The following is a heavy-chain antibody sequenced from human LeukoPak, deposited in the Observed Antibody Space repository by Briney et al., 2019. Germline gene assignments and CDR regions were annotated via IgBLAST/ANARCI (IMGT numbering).Heavy chain of an antibody. CDR1: GGSFSGYY. CDR3: ATTRRVAVAGRRYFDY. Sequence: SETLSLTCAVYGGSFSGYYWSWIRQPPGKGLEWIGEINHSGSTNYNPSLKSRVTISVDTSKNQYSLKLSSVTAADTAVYYCATTRRVAVAGRRYFDYWGQGTLVTVSS. D-gene: IGHD6-19*01. J-gene: IGHJ4*02. V-gene: IGHV4-34*01. CDR2: INHSGST.